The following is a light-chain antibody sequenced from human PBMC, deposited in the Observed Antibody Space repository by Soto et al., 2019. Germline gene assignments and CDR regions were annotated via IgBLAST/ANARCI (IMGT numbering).Light chain of an antibody. CDR3: AAWDDSLV. Sequence: QPLLTQPPSASGTPGQRVTISCSGSSSNIGSNTVNWYQQLPGTAPKLLIYSNNQRPSGVPGRFSGSKSGTSASLAIRGLQSEDEADYYCAAWDDSLVFGGGTKVTVL. V-gene: IGLV1-44*01. CDR1: SSNIGSNT. J-gene: IGLJ2*01. CDR2: SNN.